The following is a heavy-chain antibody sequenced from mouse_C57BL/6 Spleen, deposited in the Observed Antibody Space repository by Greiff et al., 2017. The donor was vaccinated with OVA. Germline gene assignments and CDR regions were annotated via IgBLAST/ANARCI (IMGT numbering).Heavy chain of an antibody. Sequence: QVQLQQPGAELVKPGASVKMSCKASGYTFTSYWITWVKQRPGQGLEWIGDIYPGSGSTNYNEKFKSKATLTVDTSSSTAYMQLSSLTSEDSAVYYCAIYYDYDGMYYFDYWGQGTTLTVSS. CDR1: GYTFTSYW. J-gene: IGHJ2*01. CDR3: AIYYDYDGMYYFDY. CDR2: IYPGSGST. V-gene: IGHV1-55*01. D-gene: IGHD2-4*01.